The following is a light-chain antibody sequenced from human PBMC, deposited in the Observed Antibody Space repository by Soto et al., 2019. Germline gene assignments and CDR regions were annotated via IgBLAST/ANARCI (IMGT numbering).Light chain of an antibody. CDR1: QDISNY. J-gene: IGKJ5*01. Sequence: DIQRTQSPSSLSASVGDRVTITCQASQDISNYLNWYQQKPGKAPKLLIYDASSLETGVPSRFSGSGSGTDFTFTISSLQPEDIATYYCQQYDNLPITFGQGTRLEIK. CDR2: DAS. V-gene: IGKV1-33*01. CDR3: QQYDNLPIT.